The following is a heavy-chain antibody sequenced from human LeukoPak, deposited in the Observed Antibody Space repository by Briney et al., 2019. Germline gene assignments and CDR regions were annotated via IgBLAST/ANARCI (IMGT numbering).Heavy chain of an antibody. D-gene: IGHD3-16*01. CDR2: ITGGGTFT. CDR1: GFSFSQHS. CDR3: VTGDNPDYTWENHRLDAFDI. V-gene: IGHV3-21*01. J-gene: IGHJ3*02. Sequence: GGSLRLSCEASGFSFSQHSMGWVRLAPGKGLEWVSSITGGGTFTFYADSVKGQFTVSRDNANNLLFLQLHSLRADDTAIYYCVTGDNPDYTWENHRLDAFDIWGQGTMVTVSS.